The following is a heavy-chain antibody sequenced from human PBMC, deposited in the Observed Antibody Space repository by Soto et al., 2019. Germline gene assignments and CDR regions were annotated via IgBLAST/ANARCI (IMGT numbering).Heavy chain of an antibody. D-gene: IGHD3-10*01. Sequence: SEAPSRSCTGFGGSISSYHWSWIRQPPWKGLEWIGYIYYSGSTNYNPSLKSRVTISVDTSKSQFSLKLSSVTAADTAVYYCARLLYGSGSWFDPWGQGTLVTGS. CDR1: GGSISSYH. CDR3: ARLLYGSGSWFDP. J-gene: IGHJ5*02. V-gene: IGHV4-59*08. CDR2: IYYSGST.